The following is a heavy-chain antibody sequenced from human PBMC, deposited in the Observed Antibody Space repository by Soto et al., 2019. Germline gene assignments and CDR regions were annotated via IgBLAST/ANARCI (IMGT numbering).Heavy chain of an antibody. V-gene: IGHV1-2*04. CDR1: GYTFTGYY. Sequence: QVQLVQSGAEVKKPGASVKVSCKASGYTFTGYYMHWVRQAPGQGLEWMGWINPNSGGTNYAQRFQGWVTLTRDTSISTAYMDLSSLRTDDTAVYYCARVVGATTGLDYWGQGTLVTVSS. CDR3: ARVVGATTGLDY. CDR2: INPNSGGT. D-gene: IGHD1-26*01. J-gene: IGHJ4*02.